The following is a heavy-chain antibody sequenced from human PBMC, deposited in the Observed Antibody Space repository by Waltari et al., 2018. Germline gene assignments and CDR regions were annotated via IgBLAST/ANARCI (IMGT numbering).Heavy chain of an antibody. D-gene: IGHD2-15*01. CDR1: GYSISSGYY. CDR3: ARQLWGLYCSGGSCYPNWFDP. Sequence: QVQLQESGPGLVKPSETLSLTCAVSGYSISSGYYWGWIRQPPGKGLGWIGSIYHSGSTYYNPSLKSRVTISVDTSKNQFSLKLSSVTAADTAVYYCARQLWGLYCSGGSCYPNWFDPWGQGTLVTVSS. V-gene: IGHV4-38-2*01. CDR2: IYHSGST. J-gene: IGHJ5*02.